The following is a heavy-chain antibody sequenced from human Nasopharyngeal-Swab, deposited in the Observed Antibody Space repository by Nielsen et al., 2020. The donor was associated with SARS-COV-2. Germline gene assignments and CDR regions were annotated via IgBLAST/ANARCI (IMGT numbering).Heavy chain of an antibody. D-gene: IGHD5-12*01. CDR3: ASCIVATAYGPSHYYYYAMDV. Sequence: SVKVSCKASGDTFNNYVFSWVRQAPGRGLEWMGRIIPMLGIANYAQKFQGRVTITADKSTSTAYMELSSLRSEDAAVYYCASCIVATAYGPSHYYYYAMDVWGQGTTVTVSS. V-gene: IGHV1-69*04. CDR2: IIPMLGIA. J-gene: IGHJ6*02. CDR1: GDTFNNYV.